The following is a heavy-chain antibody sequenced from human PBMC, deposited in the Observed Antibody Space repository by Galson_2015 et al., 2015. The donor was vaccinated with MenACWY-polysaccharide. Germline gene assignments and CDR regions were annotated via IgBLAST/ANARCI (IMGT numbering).Heavy chain of an antibody. D-gene: IGHD2-21*01. Sequence: SVKVSCKASGYTFTSYDINWVRQATGQGLEWMGGIKPNSGDTNYAQKFQGRVTLTRDTSINTAYIELSSLRSDDTAVYYCARSYCDRTTCYGMDVWGQGTPVTVSS. V-gene: IGHV1-2*02. CDR1: GYTFTSYD. CDR2: IKPNSGDT. J-gene: IGHJ6*02. CDR3: ARSYCDRTTCYGMDV.